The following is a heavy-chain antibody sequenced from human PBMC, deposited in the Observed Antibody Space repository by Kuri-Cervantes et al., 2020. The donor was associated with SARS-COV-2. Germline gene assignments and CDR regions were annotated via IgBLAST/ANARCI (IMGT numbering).Heavy chain of an antibody. Sequence: ASVKVSYKASGYTFTSYYMHWVRQAPGQGLEWMGIINPSGGSTSYAQKFQGRVTMTRDTSTSTIYMELSSLRSEDTAVYYCARGVSHIAAAGLYYFDYWGQGTLVTVSS. CDR1: GYTFTSYY. V-gene: IGHV1-46*01. CDR2: INPSGGST. J-gene: IGHJ4*02. D-gene: IGHD6-13*01. CDR3: ARGVSHIAAAGLYYFDY.